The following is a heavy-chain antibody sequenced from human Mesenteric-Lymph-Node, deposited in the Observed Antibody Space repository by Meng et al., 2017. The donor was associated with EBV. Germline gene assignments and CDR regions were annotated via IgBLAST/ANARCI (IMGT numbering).Heavy chain of an antibody. CDR3: ARQVAATFSGLAFDS. V-gene: IGHV4-39*01. J-gene: IGHJ4*02. CDR1: GGSISSIPDY. Sequence: RQSSGPGLRQPSDTLSLSSAFSGGSISSIPDYWGWSRQPPGKGLEWIGSVYYSGNTYYNPSLKSRVTISRDTSKNQISLTVSSVTAADTAIYYCARQVAATFSGLAFDSWGQRTLVTVSS. D-gene: IGHD2-15*01. CDR2: VYYSGNT.